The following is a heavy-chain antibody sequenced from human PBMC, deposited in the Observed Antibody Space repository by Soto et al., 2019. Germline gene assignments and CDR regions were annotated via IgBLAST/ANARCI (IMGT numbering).Heavy chain of an antibody. D-gene: IGHD3-16*01. J-gene: IGHJ4*02. CDR1: GFSLNTRGVG. V-gene: IGHV2-5*02. CDR2: IYWDDYK. CDR3: AQKGGGDRILDY. Sequence: QITLKESGPTLVKPTQSLTLTCTFSGFSLNTRGVGVGWIRQPPGKALEWIALIYWDDYKHYSPSLNSRLTNTKDTPKNQVVLKKTNMDPVDTATYFWAQKGGGDRILDYWGQGTVVTVSS.